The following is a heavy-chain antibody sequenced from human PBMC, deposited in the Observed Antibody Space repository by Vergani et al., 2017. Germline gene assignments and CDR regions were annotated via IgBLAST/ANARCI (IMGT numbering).Heavy chain of an antibody. D-gene: IGHD4-17*01. Sequence: LVESGGGLVQPGGSLRLSCAASSFSVSSHYMTWVRQAPGKGLEWVSTINIGGRTSYADSVKGRLTLSRDDSKKALHLQMNSLRPEDTAVYYCARGMTTETTDLDGFDIWGKGTMVSVSS. CDR3: ARGMTTETTDLDGFDI. V-gene: IGHV3-66*02. J-gene: IGHJ3*02. CDR2: INIGGRT. CDR1: SFSVSSHY.